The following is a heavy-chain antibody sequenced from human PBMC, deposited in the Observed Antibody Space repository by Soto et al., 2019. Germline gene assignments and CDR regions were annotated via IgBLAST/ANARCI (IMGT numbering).Heavy chain of an antibody. J-gene: IGHJ6*02. D-gene: IGHD3-22*01. CDR2: VNSDGTIT. V-gene: IGHV3-74*01. CDR3: AKDHYYDSSGYNHNVINYYYYYGMDV. Sequence: EVQLVESGGGLVQPGGCLRLSCEISGFNFNTYWMHWVRQAPGKGVVWVSRVNSDGTITDYADSVKGRFTISRDNAKNTLYLQMNSLRAEDTAVYYCAKDHYYDSSGYNHNVINYYYYYGMDVWGQGTTVTVSS. CDR1: GFNFNTYW.